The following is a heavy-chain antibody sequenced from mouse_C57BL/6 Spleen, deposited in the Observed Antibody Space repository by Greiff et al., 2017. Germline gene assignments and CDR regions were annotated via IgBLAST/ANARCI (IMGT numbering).Heavy chain of an antibody. CDR1: GYTFTSYA. CDR2: ISPSSGYT. Sequence: QVQLQQSGADLARPGASVKMSCKASGYTFTSYAMHWVKQRPGQGLEWIGYISPSSGYTKYNQKVKDKATLTADKASSTAYMQLSRLTSEDSAVYYCAREKDDSNAYAMDYWGQGASVTVCS. CDR3: AREKDDSNAYAMDY. J-gene: IGHJ4*01. V-gene: IGHV1-4*01.